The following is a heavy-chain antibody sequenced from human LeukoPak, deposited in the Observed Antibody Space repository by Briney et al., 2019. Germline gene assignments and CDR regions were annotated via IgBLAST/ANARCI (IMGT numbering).Heavy chain of an antibody. CDR3: ARGLSGY. V-gene: IGHV4-34*01. D-gene: IGHD5/OR15-5a*01. CDR1: GGSFSGYY. Sequence: SETLSLTCAVYGGSFSGYYWSWIRQPPGKGLEWIGEINHSGSTNYNPSLKSRVTISVDTSKNQFSLKLSSVTAADTAVYYCARGLSGYWGQGTLVTVSS. CDR2: INHSGST. J-gene: IGHJ4*02.